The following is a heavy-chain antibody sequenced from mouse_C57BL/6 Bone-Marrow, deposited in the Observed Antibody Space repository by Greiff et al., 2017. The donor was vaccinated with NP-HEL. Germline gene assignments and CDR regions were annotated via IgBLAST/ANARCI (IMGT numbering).Heavy chain of an antibody. V-gene: IGHV1-82*01. D-gene: IGHD1-1*01. CDR2: IYPGDGDT. CDR1: GYAFSSSW. Sequence: VQLQQSGPELVKPGASVKISCKASGYAFSSSWMNWVKQRPGKGLEWIGRIYPGDGDTNYNGKFKGKATLTADKSSSTAYMQLSSLTSEDSAVYFWAPITTVVATDYAMDYWGQGTSVTVSS. J-gene: IGHJ4*01. CDR3: APITTVVATDYAMDY.